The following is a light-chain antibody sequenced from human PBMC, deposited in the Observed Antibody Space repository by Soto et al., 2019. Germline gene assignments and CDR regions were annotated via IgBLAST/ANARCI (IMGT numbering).Light chain of an antibody. J-gene: IGKJ1*01. CDR1: QTITTW. CDR2: DVS. V-gene: IGKV1-5*01. Sequence: DIQMTQSPSSLSASVGDRATITCRASQTITTWLAWYQQKPGKAPKLLIYDVSKLERGVPSRFSGSGSGPEFTLTISSLQPDDFATYYCQHYNNYPSTFGQGTKVDIK. CDR3: QHYNNYPST.